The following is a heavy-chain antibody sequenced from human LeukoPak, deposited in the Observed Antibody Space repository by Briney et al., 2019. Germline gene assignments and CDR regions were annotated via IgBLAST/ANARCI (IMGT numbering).Heavy chain of an antibody. Sequence: PGGSLRLSCAASGFTFSSYSMNWVRQGPGKGLEWVSSISSTTSYIYYADSVKGRFTISRDNAKNSLYLQMNNLRAEDTAVYYCARDLSGSYHTPFGYWGQGTLVTVSS. D-gene: IGHD1-26*01. CDR1: GFTFSSYS. CDR2: ISSTTSYI. CDR3: ARDLSGSYHTPFGY. V-gene: IGHV3-21*01. J-gene: IGHJ4*02.